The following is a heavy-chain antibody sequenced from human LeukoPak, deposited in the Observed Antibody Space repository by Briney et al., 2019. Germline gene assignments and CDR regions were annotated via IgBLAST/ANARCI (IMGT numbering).Heavy chain of an antibody. CDR1: GFTFSTSW. D-gene: IGHD3-22*01. Sequence: GGSLRLSCSASGFTFSTSWMNWVRQAPGKWLEWVADIKQDGSEKYYVDSVKGRFTISRDNAKNSLYLHLNSMRAEDTAVYYCARGDYYDRRFDNWGQGTLVTVSS. V-gene: IGHV3-7*02. J-gene: IGHJ4*02. CDR3: ARGDYYDRRFDN. CDR2: IKQDGSEK.